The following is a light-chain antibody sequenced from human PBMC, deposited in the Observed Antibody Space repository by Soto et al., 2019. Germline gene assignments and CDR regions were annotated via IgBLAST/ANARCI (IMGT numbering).Light chain of an antibody. CDR2: DVS. CDR3: SSYTSSNTRYV. V-gene: IGLV2-14*01. CDR1: SSDVGGYNY. Sequence: QSALTQPASVSVSPGQSITISCTGTSSDVGGYNYVSWYQQHPGKAPRLMIYDVSSRPSGVSYRFSGSKSGNTASLTISGLQAEDEADYYCSSYTSSNTRYVFGTGTKVTV. J-gene: IGLJ1*01.